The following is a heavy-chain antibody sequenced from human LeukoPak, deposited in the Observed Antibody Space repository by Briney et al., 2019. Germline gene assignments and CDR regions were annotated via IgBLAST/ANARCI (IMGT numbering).Heavy chain of an antibody. CDR1: GFSFSSDA. V-gene: IGHV3-23*01. CDR3: AKDGSWRAFDI. Sequence: GGSLRLSCAASGFSFSSDAMSWVRQSPGKGLEWVSAISGRGVNIYNADSVKGRFTISRDISKNTLYLQMNSLRAEDTAVYYCAKDGSWRAFDIWGQGTMVTVSS. J-gene: IGHJ3*02. CDR2: ISGRGVNI. D-gene: IGHD1-26*01.